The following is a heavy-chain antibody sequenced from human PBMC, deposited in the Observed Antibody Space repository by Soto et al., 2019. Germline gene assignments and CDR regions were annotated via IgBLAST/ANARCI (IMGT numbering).Heavy chain of an antibody. CDR3: AKTTRKQWLSAVGFDY. CDR1: GFTFSSYG. CDR2: ISYDGSNK. D-gene: IGHD6-19*01. V-gene: IGHV3-30*18. J-gene: IGHJ4*02. Sequence: GGSLRLSCAASGFTFSSYGMHWVRQAPGKGLEWVAVISYDGSNKYYADSVKGRFTISRDNSKNTLYLQMNSLRAEDTAVYYCAKTTRKQWLSAVGFDYWGQGTLVTVSS.